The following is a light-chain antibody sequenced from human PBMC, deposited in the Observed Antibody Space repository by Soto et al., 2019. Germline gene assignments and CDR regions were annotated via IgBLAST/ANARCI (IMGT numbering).Light chain of an antibody. CDR3: LQYVSSPWT. CDR2: GAS. J-gene: IGKJ1*01. Sequence: EIVLTHSAATLSLSLGERATLSCRASQTVGGRYLAWFQQKPGQTPRLLIYGASTRAAGVPDRFSGSGSGTDFSLTINRLEPEDFAVYYCLQYVSSPWTCGQGTKVEV. CDR1: QTVGGRY. V-gene: IGKV3-20*01.